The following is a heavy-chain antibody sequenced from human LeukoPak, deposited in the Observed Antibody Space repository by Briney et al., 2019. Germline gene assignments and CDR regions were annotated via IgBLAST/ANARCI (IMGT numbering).Heavy chain of an antibody. V-gene: IGHV3-30*04. CDR1: GFTFSTYY. CDR2: MSYDGSNK. D-gene: IGHD3-16*01. Sequence: SGGSLRLSCAASGFTFSTYYMPWVRQAPGKGLEWVALMSYDGSNKYYADSVKGRFTISRDNSKNTLYLQMNSLRAEDTAVYYCARTPRPHGGGGLDYWGQGTLVTVSS. CDR3: ARTPRPHGGGGLDY. J-gene: IGHJ4*02.